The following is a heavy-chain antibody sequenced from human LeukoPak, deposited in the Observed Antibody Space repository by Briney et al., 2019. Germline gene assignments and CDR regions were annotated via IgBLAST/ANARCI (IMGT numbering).Heavy chain of an antibody. CDR3: ATIMITFGGVIPHQNAFDI. Sequence: PGGSLRLSCAASGFTFSTYLMHWVRQAPGKGLVWVSHINSDGIRTSYADSVKGRFTISRDNAKNTLYLQMNSLRAEDTAVYYCATIMITFGGVIPHQNAFDIWGQGTMVTVSS. D-gene: IGHD3-16*01. CDR1: GFTFSTYL. CDR2: INSDGIRT. J-gene: IGHJ3*02. V-gene: IGHV3-74*01.